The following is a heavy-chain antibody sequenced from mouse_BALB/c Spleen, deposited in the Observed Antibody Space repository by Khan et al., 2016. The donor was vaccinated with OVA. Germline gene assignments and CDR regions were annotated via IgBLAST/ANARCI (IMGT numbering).Heavy chain of an antibody. V-gene: IGHV9-2-1*01. CDR2: INTETGEP. CDR3: AWRNPWYVGV. J-gene: IGHJ1*01. Sequence: QIQLVQSGPELKKPGETVKISCKASGYTFTDYSMHWVKQAPGKGLKWMGWINTETGEPTYADDFKGRFAFSLDTSASTAYLQINNLKNEDTATYFGAWRNPWYVGVWGAGTTVTVSS. CDR1: GYTFTDYS.